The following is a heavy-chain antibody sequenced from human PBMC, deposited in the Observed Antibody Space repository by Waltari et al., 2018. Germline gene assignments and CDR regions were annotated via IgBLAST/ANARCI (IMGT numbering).Heavy chain of an antibody. J-gene: IGHJ6*03. V-gene: IGHV1-8*01. CDR3: ARGQLERRNYYYYMDV. CDR2: MNPNSGNT. D-gene: IGHD1-1*01. CDR1: GYTFTSYD. Sequence: QVQLVQSGAEVKKPGASVKVSCKASGYTFTSYDINWMRQATGQGLEWMGWMNPNSGNTGYAQKFQGRVTMTRNTSISTAYMELSSLRSEDTAVYYCARGQLERRNYYYYMDVWGKGTTVTVSS.